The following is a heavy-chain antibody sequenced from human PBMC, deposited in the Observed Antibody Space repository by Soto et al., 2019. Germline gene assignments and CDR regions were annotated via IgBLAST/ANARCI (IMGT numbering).Heavy chain of an antibody. J-gene: IGHJ4*02. CDR3: ARDWGSSCWPN. V-gene: IGHV4-31*03. CDR1: GHSLSSGGYY. Sequence: PSETLSLTCTVSGHSLSSGGYYWSWIRQHPGKGLEWVGYIYFTGTTLYNPSLKSRLAISVDTSKNQFSLKLTSVTAADTAVYYCARDWGSSCWPNWGQGVLVTVSS. CDR2: IYFTGTT. D-gene: IGHD6-19*01.